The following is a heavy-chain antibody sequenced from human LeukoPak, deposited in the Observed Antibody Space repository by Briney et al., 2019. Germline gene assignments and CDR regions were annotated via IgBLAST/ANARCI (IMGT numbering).Heavy chain of an antibody. D-gene: IGHD3-22*01. V-gene: IGHV3-7*01. CDR3: ARDPADYYDSSGYLPC. J-gene: IGHJ4*02. CDR1: GFTFSSYW. CDR2: IKQDGSEK. Sequence: GGSLRLSCAASGFTFSSYWMSWVRQAPGKGLEWVANIKQDGSEKYYVDSVKGRFTISRDNAKNSLYLQMNSLRAEDTAVYYCARDPADYYDSSGYLPCWGQGTLVTVSS.